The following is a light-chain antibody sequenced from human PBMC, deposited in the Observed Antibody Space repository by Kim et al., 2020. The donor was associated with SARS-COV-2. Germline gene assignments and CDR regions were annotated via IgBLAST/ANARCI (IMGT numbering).Light chain of an antibody. CDR1: SSNIGENF. Sequence: GQKVAMSCSGSSSNIGENFVSWYQHLPGTAPKLLIYDTNKRPSGIPDRFSGSKSVTTATLDITGLQTGDEADYYCGVWDSRLSDYFFGSGTKVTVL. V-gene: IGLV1-51*01. J-gene: IGLJ1*01. CDR3: GVWDSRLSDYF. CDR2: DTN.